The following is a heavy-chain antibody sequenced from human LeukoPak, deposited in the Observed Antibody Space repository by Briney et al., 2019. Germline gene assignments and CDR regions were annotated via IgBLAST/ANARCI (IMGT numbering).Heavy chain of an antibody. D-gene: IGHD3-22*01. Sequence: GGSLRLSCAASGFTFSSYGTHWVRQAPGKGLEWVAGLWYDGSNKEYADSVKGRFTISRDNSKNTLSVQMNSLRVEDTAVYYCARSTGLSDSGGHPLDYWGQGSLVIVSS. CDR3: ARSTGLSDSGGHPLDY. CDR1: GFTFSSYG. V-gene: IGHV3-33*01. CDR2: LWYDGSNK. J-gene: IGHJ4*02.